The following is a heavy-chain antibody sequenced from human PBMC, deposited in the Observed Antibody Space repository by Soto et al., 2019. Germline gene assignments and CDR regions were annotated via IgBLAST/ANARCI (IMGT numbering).Heavy chain of an antibody. CDR3: AMDLYGGSSRFDY. V-gene: IGHV3-30*03. CDR2: ISSDGSKK. Sequence: QVQLVESGGGVVQPGRSLRLSCVASGFTFSNNGIHWVRQAPGKGLEWVAVISSDGSKKYYADSVKGRFTISRDNSKNPLYLQMNSLRAEGTAVYYCAMDLYGGSSRFDYWGQGTLVTVSS. J-gene: IGHJ4*02. D-gene: IGHD2-15*01. CDR1: GFTFSNNG.